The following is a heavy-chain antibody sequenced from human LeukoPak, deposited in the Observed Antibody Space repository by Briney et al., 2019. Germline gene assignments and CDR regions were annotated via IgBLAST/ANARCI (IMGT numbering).Heavy chain of an antibody. CDR2: ISGSGGST. CDR1: GFTFSSYA. CDR3: AKVLDDYVWGSYRYDSFDY. J-gene: IGHJ4*02. Sequence: GGSLRLSCAASGFTFSSYAMSWVRQAPGKGLEWASAISGSGGSTYYADSVKGRFTISRDNSKNTLYLQMNSLRAEDTAVYYCAKVLDDYVWGSYRYDSFDYWGQGTLVTVSS. D-gene: IGHD3-16*02. V-gene: IGHV3-23*01.